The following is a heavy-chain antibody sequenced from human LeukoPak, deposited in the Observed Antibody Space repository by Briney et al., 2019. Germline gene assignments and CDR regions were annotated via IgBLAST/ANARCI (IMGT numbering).Heavy chain of an antibody. D-gene: IGHD3-22*01. Sequence: GGSLTLSCAASGFPFSSYWMHWVRQAPGQGLVWVSRINSDGSDTKYADSVKGRFTISRDSAKNTLYLQMNSLRAEDTAVYYCARDADTSDYPSFWGQGTLVTVSS. CDR2: INSDGSDT. CDR3: ARDADTSDYPSF. J-gene: IGHJ1*01. V-gene: IGHV3-74*03. CDR1: GFPFSSYW.